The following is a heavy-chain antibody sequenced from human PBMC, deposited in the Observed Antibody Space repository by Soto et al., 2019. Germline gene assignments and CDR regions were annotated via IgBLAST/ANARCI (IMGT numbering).Heavy chain of an antibody. V-gene: IGHV1-18*01. J-gene: IGHJ4*02. D-gene: IGHD3-3*01. CDR1: GYIFTNYG. Sequence: QVQLVQSGPEVKKPGASVKVSCKASGYIFTNYGITWVRQAPGQGLEWMGWISSFNGNTNYAQKFKDRVTMTTVISTTMNYMDVRRQTADDTAVYYCARYLRYAFWSSTTSRNYYFDYWGQGTLVTVSS. CDR2: ISSFNGNT. CDR3: ARYLRYAFWSSTTSRNYYFDY.